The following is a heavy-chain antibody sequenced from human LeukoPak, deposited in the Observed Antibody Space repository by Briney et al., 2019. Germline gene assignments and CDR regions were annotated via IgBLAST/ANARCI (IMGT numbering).Heavy chain of an antibody. Sequence: PSETLSLTCTVSGGSISSSSYYWGWIRQPPGKGLEWIGSIYYSGSTYYNPSLKSRVTISVDTSKNQFSLKLSSVTAADTAVYCCARGSYSSGWRFDYWGQGTLVTVSS. CDR3: ARGSYSSGWRFDY. CDR2: IYYSGST. J-gene: IGHJ4*02. V-gene: IGHV4-39*07. D-gene: IGHD6-19*01. CDR1: GGSISSSSYY.